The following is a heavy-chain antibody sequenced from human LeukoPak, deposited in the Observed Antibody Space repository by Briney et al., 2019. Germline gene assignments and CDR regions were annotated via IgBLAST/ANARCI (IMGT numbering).Heavy chain of an antibody. Sequence: SETLSLTGTVSGGSISSGGYYWSWIRQHPGKGLEWIGYIYYSGSTYYNPSLKSRVTISVDTSKNQFSLKLSSVTAADTAVYYCARGAGVYDSSGYYGGVFDYWGQGTLVTVSS. J-gene: IGHJ4*02. CDR1: GGSISSGGYY. CDR3: ARGAGVYDSSGYYGGVFDY. CDR2: IYYSGST. V-gene: IGHV4-31*03. D-gene: IGHD3-22*01.